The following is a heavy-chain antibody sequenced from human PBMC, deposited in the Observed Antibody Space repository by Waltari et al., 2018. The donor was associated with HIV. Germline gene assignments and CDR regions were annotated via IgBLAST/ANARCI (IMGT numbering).Heavy chain of an antibody. CDR1: GGSISSYS. Sequence: QVQLQESGPGLVKPSETLSLPCTVSGGSISSYSWSWIRQPAGKGLEWIGRIYTSGSTNYNPSLKSRVTMSVDTSKNQFSLKLSSVTAADTAVYYCARVPSVRGSARGWFDPWGQGTLVTVSS. J-gene: IGHJ5*02. CDR3: ARVPSVRGSARGWFDP. CDR2: IYTSGST. V-gene: IGHV4-4*07. D-gene: IGHD3-10*01.